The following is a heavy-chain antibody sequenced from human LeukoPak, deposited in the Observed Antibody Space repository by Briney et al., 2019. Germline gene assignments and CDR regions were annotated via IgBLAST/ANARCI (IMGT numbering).Heavy chain of an antibody. J-gene: IGHJ3*02. CDR1: GGSISSYY. CDR2: IYYTGTT. V-gene: IGHV4-59*06. D-gene: IGHD4/OR15-4a*01. CDR3: ARAAWRGSNSRDAFDI. Sequence: SETLSLTCTVSGGSISSYYWSLIRQHPGKGLEWIGYIYYTGTTYYNPSLKSRLTISVDTSKNQFSLNLSSMTDADTAVYYCARAAWRGSNSRDAFDIWGQGTVVTVSS.